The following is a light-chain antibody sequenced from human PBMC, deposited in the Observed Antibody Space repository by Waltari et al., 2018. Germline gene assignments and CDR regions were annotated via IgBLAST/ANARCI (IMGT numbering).Light chain of an antibody. CDR3: QQYGSSLLFT. CDR2: AAS. J-gene: IGKJ3*01. CDR1: QSVSSSY. V-gene: IGKV3-20*01. Sequence: DIVFTQSPGTLSLSPGARATLSCRASQSVSSSYLAWYQQKPGQAPRLLIYAASSRATGIPDRFSGSGSGTDFTLTISRLEPEDFAVYYCQQYGSSLLFTFGPGTKVDIK.